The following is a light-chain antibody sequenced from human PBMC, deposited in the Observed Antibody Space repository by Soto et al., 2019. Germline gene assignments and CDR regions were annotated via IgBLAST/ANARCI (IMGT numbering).Light chain of an antibody. J-gene: IGKJ1*01. CDR1: QSVPNSY. CDR2: GAS. Sequence: IALTLPPDTMSSSPGEKPTLSCRASQSVPNSYLAWYQQKPGQAPRLLIYGASNRATGIPHRFSGSGSGTEFTLTISRLQSEDFAVYYCQKYNNWPPETFGQGTKVDIK. V-gene: IGKV3-15*01. CDR3: QKYNNWPPET.